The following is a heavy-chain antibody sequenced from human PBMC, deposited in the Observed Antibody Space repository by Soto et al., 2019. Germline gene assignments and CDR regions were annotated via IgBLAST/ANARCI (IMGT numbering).Heavy chain of an antibody. CDR1: GCTFSSYA. D-gene: IGHD3-3*02. CDR3: ARGNPGIFGVVTSYGMDV. Sequence: SGKVSCKASGCTFSSYAISWVRQAPGQVLEWMGGIIPIFGTANYAQKFQGRVTITADESTSTAYMELSSLRSEDTAVYYCARGNPGIFGVVTSYGMDVWGQGTTVTVSS. J-gene: IGHJ6*02. V-gene: IGHV1-69*13. CDR2: IIPIFGTA.